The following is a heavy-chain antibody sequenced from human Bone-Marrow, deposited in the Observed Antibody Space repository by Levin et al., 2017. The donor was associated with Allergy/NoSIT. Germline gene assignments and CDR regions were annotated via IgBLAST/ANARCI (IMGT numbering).Heavy chain of an antibody. J-gene: IGHJ5*02. V-gene: IGHV2-5*02. CDR2: IYWDDDK. D-gene: IGHD3-3*01. CDR1: GFSLSPSGVG. CDR3: PHTSWSHLPTKNWLDP. Sequence: SGPTLVKPTQTLTLTCTFSGFSLSPSGVGVDWIRPSPGKALEWLALIYWDDDKRSSPSLKSRLTITKDTSKNQVVLTMTNMVPLATATYYCPHTSWSHLPTKNWLDPWGQRIRVTVSS.